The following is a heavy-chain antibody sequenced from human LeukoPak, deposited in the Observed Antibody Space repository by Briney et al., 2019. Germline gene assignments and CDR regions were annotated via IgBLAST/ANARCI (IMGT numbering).Heavy chain of an antibody. CDR3: ARDLFLRYSSGCVAY. D-gene: IGHD6-19*01. V-gene: IGHV1-69*13. Sequence: VASVNVSCKASGDTFSSYAISWVRQAPGQGLEWMRGIVPIFGTVTYAQGFLGRVTVTADESTSTTYMELSSLRSEDTAVYYCARDLFLRYSSGCVAYWGQGTLVTVSS. CDR2: IVPIFGTV. CDR1: GDTFSSYA. J-gene: IGHJ4*02.